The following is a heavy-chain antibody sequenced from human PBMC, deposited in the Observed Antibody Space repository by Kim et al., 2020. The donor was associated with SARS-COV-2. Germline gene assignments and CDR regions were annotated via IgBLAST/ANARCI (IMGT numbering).Heavy chain of an antibody. Sequence: GGSLRLSCAASGFTFSSYAMSWVRQAPGKGLEWVSTISGSGGSTYYADSVKGRFTISRDNSKNTLYLQMNSLRAEDTAVYYCAKVRVGVVTNFDYWGQGTLVTFSS. CDR3: AKVRVGVVTNFDY. CDR1: GFTFSSYA. V-gene: IGHV3-23*01. CDR2: ISGSGGST. D-gene: IGHD3-3*01. J-gene: IGHJ4*02.